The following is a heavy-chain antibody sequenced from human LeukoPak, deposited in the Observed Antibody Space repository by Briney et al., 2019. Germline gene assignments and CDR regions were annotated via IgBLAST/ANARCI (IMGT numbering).Heavy chain of an antibody. D-gene: IGHD6-19*01. J-gene: IGHJ4*02. Sequence: GGSPRLSCAASGFTFSSYAIHWVRQDPGKGLEWVALISHDGSNKYYGDSVKGRFTISRDNSKNTLYLQMNSLRAEDTAVYYCARDPAPEWLAYYFDYWGQGTLVTVSS. CDR1: GFTFSSYA. CDR3: ARDPAPEWLAYYFDY. CDR2: ISHDGSNK. V-gene: IGHV3-30-3*01.